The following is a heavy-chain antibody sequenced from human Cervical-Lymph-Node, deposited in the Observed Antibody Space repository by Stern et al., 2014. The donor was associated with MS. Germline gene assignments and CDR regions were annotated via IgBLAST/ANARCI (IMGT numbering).Heavy chain of an antibody. CDR3: ARGYSSGWYAGSDY. D-gene: IGHD6-19*01. CDR1: GFSFSDYY. Sequence: VQLVESGGGLVKPGGSLRLSCAASGFSFSDYYMSWIRQAPGQGLEWVPYISGSTSYTKYADSVKGRFTISRDNTKNSLYLQMNSLSAEDTAVYYCARGYSSGWYAGSDYWGQGSLVTVSS. J-gene: IGHJ4*02. CDR2: ISGSTSYT. V-gene: IGHV3-11*06.